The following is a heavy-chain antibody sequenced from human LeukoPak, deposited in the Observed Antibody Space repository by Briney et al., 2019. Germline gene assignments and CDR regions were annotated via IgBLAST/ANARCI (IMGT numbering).Heavy chain of an antibody. Sequence: ASVKVSCKASGYTFTGYYIHWVRQAPGQGLEWMGWIIPKSGGTNYAQKFQGRVTMTRDTTISTAYMELARLRSDDTAVYLCARDSGYYATSSLFQDYWGEGTLVTVPS. CDR3: ARDSGYYATSSLFQDY. D-gene: IGHD3-3*01. J-gene: IGHJ4*02. CDR2: IIPKSGGT. V-gene: IGHV1-2*02. CDR1: GYTFTGYY.